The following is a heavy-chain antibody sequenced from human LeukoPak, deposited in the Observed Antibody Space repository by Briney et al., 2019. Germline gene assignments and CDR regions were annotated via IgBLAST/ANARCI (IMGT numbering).Heavy chain of an antibody. J-gene: IGHJ4*02. V-gene: IGHV4-59*01. CDR3: ARGYSTSWTYYFDY. CDR1: DGAITGYY. D-gene: IGHD6-13*01. CDR2: LHYGGST. Sequence: PSETLSLXCTVSDGAITGYYWGWIRQPPGKGLDWIGHLHYGGSTNYNPSLKSRVTISVDTSKNHFSLKLSSVTAADTAVYYCARGYSTSWTYYFDYWGQGALVTVSS.